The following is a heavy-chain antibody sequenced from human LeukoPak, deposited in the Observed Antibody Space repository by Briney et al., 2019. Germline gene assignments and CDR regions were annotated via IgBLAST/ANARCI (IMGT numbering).Heavy chain of an antibody. J-gene: IGHJ4*02. Sequence: GASVKVSCKASGGTFSSYAISWVRQAPGQGLEWMGWISAYNGNTNYAQKLQGRVTMTTDTSTSTAYMELRSLRSDDTAVYYCARDYGDYVPLDYWGQGTLVTVSS. CDR1: GGTFSSYA. V-gene: IGHV1-18*01. CDR2: ISAYNGNT. D-gene: IGHD4-17*01. CDR3: ARDYGDYVPLDY.